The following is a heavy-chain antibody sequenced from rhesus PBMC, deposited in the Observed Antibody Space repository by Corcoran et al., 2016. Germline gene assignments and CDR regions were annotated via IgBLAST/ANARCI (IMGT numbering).Heavy chain of an antibody. V-gene: IGHV4-80*01. CDR3: ARGYSWNNVGWYFDL. Sequence: QVQLQESGPGLVKPSETLSLTCAVSGGSFSSYWWSWIRQPPGKGLEWIGEINGNSGSTNYNPSLKIRFTVSKYASKNQFSLNLSSVTAADTAVYYCARGYSWNNVGWYFDLWGPGTPITISS. CDR2: INGNSGST. CDR1: GGSFSSYW. J-gene: IGHJ2*01. D-gene: IGHD1-20*01.